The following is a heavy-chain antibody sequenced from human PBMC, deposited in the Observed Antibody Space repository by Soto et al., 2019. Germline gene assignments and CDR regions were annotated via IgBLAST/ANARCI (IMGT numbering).Heavy chain of an antibody. CDR2: IKSKSAGGTT. CDR1: GFTFSNAW. CDR3: ARGHRSSGKIFDS. V-gene: IGHV3-15*01. Sequence: EVQLVESGGGLVKPGGSVRLSCAASGFTFSNAWMSWVRQAPGKGLEWVGRIKSKSAGGTTEYDTPVKDRFSISRGDSKNTLYLQMNSLKVEDTAVYYCARGHRSSGKIFDSWGQGNLVTVSS. D-gene: IGHD3-22*01. J-gene: IGHJ4*02.